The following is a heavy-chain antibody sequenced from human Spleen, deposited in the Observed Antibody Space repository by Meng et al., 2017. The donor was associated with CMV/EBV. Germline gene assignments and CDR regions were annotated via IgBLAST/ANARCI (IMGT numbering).Heavy chain of an antibody. J-gene: IGHJ6*02. D-gene: IGHD2-8*01. CDR3: ATTEQLLMVYAVYGFDV. CDR1: EYSFTSYG. Sequence: SVKVSCKASEYSFTSYGISWVRQAPGQGLEWMGWIVVGSGHTKYAQKFQERVTFTSDMSTNTAYMELSNLRSEDTAVYYCATTEQLLMVYAVYGFDVWGQGTTVTVSS. V-gene: IGHV1-58*02. CDR2: IVVGSGHT.